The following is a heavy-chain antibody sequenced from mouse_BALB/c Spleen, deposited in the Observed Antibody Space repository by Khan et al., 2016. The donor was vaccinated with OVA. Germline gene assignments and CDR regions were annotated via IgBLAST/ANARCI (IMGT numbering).Heavy chain of an antibody. D-gene: IGHD2-4*01. J-gene: IGHJ2*01. CDR3: ARSRGPGYDYFFDY. V-gene: IGHV1S29*02. CDR2: IYPYNGGT. Sequence: VQLQQSGPELVKPGASVKISCKASGYTFTDYNMHWVKQSHGKSLEWIGYIYPYNGGTGYNQKFKSKATFTVDNSSSTAYMELRSLTSEDSAVYYCARSRGPGYDYFFDYWGQGTTLTVSA. CDR1: GYTFTDYN.